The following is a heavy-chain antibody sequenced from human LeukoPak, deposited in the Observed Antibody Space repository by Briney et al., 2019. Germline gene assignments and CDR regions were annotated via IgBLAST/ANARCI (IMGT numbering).Heavy chain of an antibody. Sequence: SETLSLTCAAYGGSFSGYYWSWIRQPPGRGLEWIGEINHSGSTNYNPSLKSRVTISVDTSKNQFSLKLSSVTAADTAVYYCARLLGTAMGYYFDYWGQGTLVTVSS. CDR2: INHSGST. J-gene: IGHJ4*02. CDR3: ARLLGTAMGYYFDY. V-gene: IGHV4-34*01. D-gene: IGHD5-18*01. CDR1: GGSFSGYY.